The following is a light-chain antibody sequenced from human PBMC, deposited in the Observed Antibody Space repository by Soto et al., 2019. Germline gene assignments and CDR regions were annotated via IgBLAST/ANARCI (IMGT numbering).Light chain of an antibody. J-gene: IGKJ1*01. CDR2: GAS. CDR3: QQCHIWPRT. V-gene: IGKV3-15*01. CDR1: QSVGSN. Sequence: EIVMTQSPATLSVSPGERATLSCRASQSVGSNLAWYQQKPGQAPRLLIYGASTRATGIPARFSGSGSGTEFTLTISSLQSEEFAVYYCQQCHIWPRTFGQGTKVEIK.